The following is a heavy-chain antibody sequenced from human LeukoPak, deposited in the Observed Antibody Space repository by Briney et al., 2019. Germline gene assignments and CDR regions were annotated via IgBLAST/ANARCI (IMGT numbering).Heavy chain of an antibody. Sequence: KPSETLSLTCTVSGGSISSSSYYWGWIRQPPGKGLEWIGSIYYSGSTYYSPSLKSRVTISVDTSKNQFSLKLSSVTAADTAVYYCARRGYDFWSGYYAHDYWGQGTLVTVSS. V-gene: IGHV4-39*01. CDR3: ARRGYDFWSGYYAHDY. CDR2: IYYSGST. J-gene: IGHJ4*02. CDR1: GGSISSSSYY. D-gene: IGHD3-3*01.